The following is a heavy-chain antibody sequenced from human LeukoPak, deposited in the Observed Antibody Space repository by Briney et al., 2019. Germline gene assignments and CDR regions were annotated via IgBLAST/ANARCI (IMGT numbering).Heavy chain of an antibody. D-gene: IGHD1-20*01. Sequence: SVKVSCKASGGTFSSYAISWVRQAPGQGLEWMGGIIPIFGTANYAQKFQGRVTITTDESTSTAYMELSSLRSEDTAVYYCIKTRLNWNDGEDWFDPWGQGTLVTVSS. CDR1: GGTFSSYA. CDR2: IIPIFGTA. V-gene: IGHV1-69*05. J-gene: IGHJ5*02. CDR3: IKTRLNWNDGEDWFDP.